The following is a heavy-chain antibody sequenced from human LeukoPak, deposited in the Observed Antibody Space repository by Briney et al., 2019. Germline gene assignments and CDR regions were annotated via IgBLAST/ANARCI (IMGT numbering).Heavy chain of an antibody. CDR2: INPNSGGT. CDR1: GGTFSSYA. V-gene: IGHV1-2*02. Sequence: ASVKVSCKASGGTFSSYAISWVRQAPGQGLEWMGWINPNSGGTNYAQKFQGRVTMTRDTSISTAYMELSRLRSDDTAVYYCARGGSGWYFNTDYWGQGTLVTVSS. D-gene: IGHD6-19*01. J-gene: IGHJ4*02. CDR3: ARGGSGWYFNTDY.